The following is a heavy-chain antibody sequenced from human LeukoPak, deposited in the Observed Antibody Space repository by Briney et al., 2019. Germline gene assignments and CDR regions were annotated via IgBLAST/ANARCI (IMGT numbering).Heavy chain of an antibody. V-gene: IGHV1-8*01. CDR3: ARGRFYRGGNGVVGY. Sequence: ASVKVSCKASGYTFTSYGINWVRQATGQGLEWMGWMNPNSGNTGYAQKFQGRVTMTRNTSISTAYMELSSLRSEDTAVYYCARGRFYRGGNGVVGYWGEGTLVTVSS. CDR2: MNPNSGNT. J-gene: IGHJ4*02. CDR1: GYTFTSYG. D-gene: IGHD4-23*01.